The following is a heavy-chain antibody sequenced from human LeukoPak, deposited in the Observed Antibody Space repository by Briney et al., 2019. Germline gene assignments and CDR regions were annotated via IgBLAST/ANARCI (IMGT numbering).Heavy chain of an antibody. V-gene: IGHV3-33*06. D-gene: IGHD3-10*01. J-gene: IGHJ4*02. CDR2: IWYDGSNK. CDR1: GFTFSSYG. CDR3: AKESDYYGSVSSVRRYFDY. Sequence: GRSLRLSCAASGFTFSSYGMHWVRQAPGKGLEWVAVIWYDGSNKYYADSVKGRFTISRDNSKNTLYLQMNSLRAEDTAVYYCAKESDYYGSVSSVRRYFDYWGQGTLVTVSS.